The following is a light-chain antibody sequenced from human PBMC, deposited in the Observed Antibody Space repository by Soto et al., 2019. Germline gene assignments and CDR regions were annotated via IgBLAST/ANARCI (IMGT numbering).Light chain of an antibody. V-gene: IGKV4-1*01. CDR3: HQYINAPQT. J-gene: IGKJ1*01. CDR1: QSVLYSPNNKNY. Sequence: DIVMTQSPDSLAVSLGERATINCKSSQSVLYSPNNKNYLAWYQQKPGQPPKLLVYWASTRESGVPDRFSGSGSETDFTLTINSLQAEDVAVYYGHQYINAPQTFGQGTKVEIK. CDR2: WAS.